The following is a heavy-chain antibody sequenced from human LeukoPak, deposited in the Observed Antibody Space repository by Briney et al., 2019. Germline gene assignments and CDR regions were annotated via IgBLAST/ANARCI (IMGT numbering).Heavy chain of an antibody. V-gene: IGHV3-9*03. Sequence: PGRSLRLSCAASGFTFDDYAMHWVRQAPGKGLEWVSGISWNSGSIGYADSVKGRFTISRDNAKNSLYLQMNSLRAEDMALYYCAKDISPGYHWDAFDIWGQGTMVTVSS. CDR2: ISWNSGSI. CDR3: AKDISPGYHWDAFDI. D-gene: IGHD6-25*01. CDR1: GFTFDDYA. J-gene: IGHJ3*02.